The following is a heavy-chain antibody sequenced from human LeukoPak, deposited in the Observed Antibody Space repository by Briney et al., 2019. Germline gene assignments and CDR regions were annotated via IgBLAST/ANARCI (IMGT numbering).Heavy chain of an antibody. D-gene: IGHD6-25*01. V-gene: IGHV3-23*01. CDR2: ISGSGDST. CDR1: GFAFSNYA. J-gene: IGHJ4*02. Sequence: GGSLRLSCAASGFAFSNYAMSWVRQAPGKGLEWVSGISGSGDSTFYADSVKGRFTISRDNSKNTLFLQMNSLRAEDTAVYYCAKGSRAAGYYFDYWGQGTLVTVSS. CDR3: AKGSRAAGYYFDY.